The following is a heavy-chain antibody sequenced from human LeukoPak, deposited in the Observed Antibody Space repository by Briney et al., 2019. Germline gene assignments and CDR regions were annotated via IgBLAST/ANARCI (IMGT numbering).Heavy chain of an antibody. V-gene: IGHV3-15*01. J-gene: IGHJ6*02. D-gene: IGHD3-16*01. CDR2: IKSKTDGGTT. CDR3: TTGKPFGPYYYYGMDV. Sequence: GGSLRLSCAASGFTFSSYAMSWVRQAPGKGLEWVGRIKSKTDGGTTDYAAPVKGRFTISRDDSKNTLYLQMNSLKTEDTAVYYCTTGKPFGPYYYYGMDVWGQGTTVTVSS. CDR1: GFTFSSYA.